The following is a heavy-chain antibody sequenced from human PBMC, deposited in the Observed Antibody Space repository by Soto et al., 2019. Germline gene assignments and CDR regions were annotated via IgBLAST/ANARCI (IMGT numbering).Heavy chain of an antibody. CDR2: INAGNGNT. D-gene: IGHD3-3*01. CDR3: ARDPQNLRFLAWSPGWFDP. V-gene: IGHV1-3*05. Sequence: QVQLVQSGAEEKKPGASVKVSCKASGYTFTSYAMHWVRQAPGQRLEWMGWINAGNGNTKYSQKFQGRVTITRDTSASTAYMELSSLRSEDTAVYYCARDPQNLRFLAWSPGWFDPWGQGTLVTVSS. J-gene: IGHJ5*02. CDR1: GYTFTSYA.